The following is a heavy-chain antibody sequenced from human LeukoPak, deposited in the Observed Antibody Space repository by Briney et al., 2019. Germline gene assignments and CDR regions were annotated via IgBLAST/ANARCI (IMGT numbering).Heavy chain of an antibody. CDR3: ARGLAVAGSSWFDP. V-gene: IGHV3-21*01. Sequence: PGGSLRLSCAASGFTLNSYSMDWVRQAPGKGLEWVSSISSSSDYIYYADSVKGRFTISRDNARNSMYLQLDSLGAEDTAVYYCARGLAVAGSSWFDPWGQGTLVSVSS. CDR1: GFTLNSYS. D-gene: IGHD6-19*01. J-gene: IGHJ5*02. CDR2: ISSSSDYI.